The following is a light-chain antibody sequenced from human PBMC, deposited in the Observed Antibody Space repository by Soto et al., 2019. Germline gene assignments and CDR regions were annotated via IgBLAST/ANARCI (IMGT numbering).Light chain of an antibody. CDR3: QQYDSTPLT. J-gene: IGKJ4*01. CDR2: WAS. CDR1: QSVLYSSNNKNY. Sequence: DIVMTQSPDSLAVSLGERATINCKSSQSVLYSSNNKNYLTWYQKKPGHPPKLLIYWASTRESGVPDRFSDSGSETNFTLTVSSPQAEDVAVYYCQQYDSTPLTFGGGTKVEIK. V-gene: IGKV4-1*01.